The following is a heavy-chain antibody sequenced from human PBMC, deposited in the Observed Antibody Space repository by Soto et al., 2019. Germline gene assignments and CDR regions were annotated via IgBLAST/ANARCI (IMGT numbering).Heavy chain of an antibody. J-gene: IGHJ6*02. D-gene: IGHD2-2*01. V-gene: IGHV1-69*12. CDR3: ARPVPAAGYYYGMDV. CDR1: GGTFSSYA. CDR2: IIPIFGTA. Sequence: QVQLVQSGAEVKKPGSSVKVSCKASGGTFSSYAVSWVRQAPGQGLEWMGGIIPIFGTADYAQKFQGRVTITADESTSAAYMELSSLRSEATAVYYCARPVPAAGYYYGMDVWGQGTTVTVSS.